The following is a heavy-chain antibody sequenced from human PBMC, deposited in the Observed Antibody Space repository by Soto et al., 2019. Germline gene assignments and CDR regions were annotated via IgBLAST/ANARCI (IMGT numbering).Heavy chain of an antibody. CDR3: TRVEGYYWFDP. J-gene: IGHJ5*02. CDR1: GYSFTTYS. D-gene: IGHD2-21*01. Sequence: ASGKVSCRASGYSFTTYSISWVRQAPGQGLEWMGWITTYNGYTQYSQKLQGRVTMTTDTSTNTVNMELRSLRSDDTAVYYCTRVEGYYWFDPWGQGTLVTVSS. V-gene: IGHV1-18*04. CDR2: ITTYNGYT.